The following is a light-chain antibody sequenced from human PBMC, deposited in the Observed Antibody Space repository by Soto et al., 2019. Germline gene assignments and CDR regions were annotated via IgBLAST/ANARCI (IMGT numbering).Light chain of an antibody. CDR2: AAS. CDR1: QTITTY. V-gene: IGKV1-39*01. Sequence: DIQMTQSPSSLSASVGDRVTITCRASQTITTYLNWYQQKPGKAPQLLIYAASSLQTGVPSRFSGSGSGTDFTPTISSLQPEDFATYYCQQSFSTPITFGQGTQLEIK. CDR3: QQSFSTPIT. J-gene: IGKJ5*01.